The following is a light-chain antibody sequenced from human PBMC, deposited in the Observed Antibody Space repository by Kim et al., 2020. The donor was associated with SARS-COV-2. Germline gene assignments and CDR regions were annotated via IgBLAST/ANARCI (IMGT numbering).Light chain of an antibody. CDR1: SLRRYY. CDR3: NSRGSNDNVL. V-gene: IGLV3-19*01. J-gene: IGLJ2*01. CDR2: GKN. Sequence: SSELTQDPAVSVALGQTVRITCQGDSLRRYYATWYQQKPGQAPIVVIYGKNNRPSGIPDRFSGSSSGDTASLTITGTQAVDEADYYCNSRGSNDNVLFGG.